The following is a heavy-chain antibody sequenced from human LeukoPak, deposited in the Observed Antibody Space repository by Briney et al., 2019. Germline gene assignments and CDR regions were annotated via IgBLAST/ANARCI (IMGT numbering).Heavy chain of an antibody. V-gene: IGHV3-30*04. CDR3: ARREGGTTLDY. CDR2: ISYDGSNK. J-gene: IGHJ4*02. D-gene: IGHD1-26*01. CDR1: GFSFSSHT. Sequence: GGSLRLSCAASGFSFSSHTMHWVRQAPGKGLEWVAVISYDGSNKYYVDSVKGRFTISGDNSKNTLYLQMNSLRTEDTAVYYCARREGGTTLDYWGQGTLVTVSS.